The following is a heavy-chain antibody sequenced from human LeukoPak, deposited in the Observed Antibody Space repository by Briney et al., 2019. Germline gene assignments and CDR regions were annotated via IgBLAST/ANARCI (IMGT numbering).Heavy chain of an antibody. J-gene: IGHJ6*02. CDR1: GGSISSGSYY. Sequence: SQTLSLTCTVSGGSISSGSYYWSWIRQPAGKGLEWIGYIYYSGSTNYNPSLKSRVTISVDTSKNQFSLKLSSVTAADTAVYYCARSPRSGMDVWGQGTTVTVSS. CDR3: ARSPRSGMDV. V-gene: IGHV4-61*10. CDR2: IYYSGST.